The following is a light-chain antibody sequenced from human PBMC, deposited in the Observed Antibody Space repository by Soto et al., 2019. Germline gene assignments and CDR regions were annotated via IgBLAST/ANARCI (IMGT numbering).Light chain of an antibody. Sequence: DIQMTHSPSSVSASVGDRVTSTCRASQGITSCLAWYQQKPGKAPKLLIYSASSLHSGDPSRFSGSGSGTDFTLTISSLQPEDFAAYYCQQANSFPLTFGGGTKVEIK. CDR3: QQANSFPLT. V-gene: IGKV1-12*01. CDR2: SAS. J-gene: IGKJ4*01. CDR1: QGITSC.